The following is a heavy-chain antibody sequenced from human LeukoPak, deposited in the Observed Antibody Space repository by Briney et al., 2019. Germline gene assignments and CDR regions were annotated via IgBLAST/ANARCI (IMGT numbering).Heavy chain of an antibody. CDR2: ISSSGSTI. CDR1: GFTFNNAW. Sequence: PGGSLRLSCAASGFTFNNAWMNWVRQAPGKGLEWVSYISSSGSTIYYADSVKGRFTISRDNAKNSLYLQMNSLRAEDTAVYYCALIVDTAMATGFDYWGQGTLVTVSS. V-gene: IGHV3-11*01. J-gene: IGHJ4*02. CDR3: ALIVDTAMATGFDY. D-gene: IGHD5-18*01.